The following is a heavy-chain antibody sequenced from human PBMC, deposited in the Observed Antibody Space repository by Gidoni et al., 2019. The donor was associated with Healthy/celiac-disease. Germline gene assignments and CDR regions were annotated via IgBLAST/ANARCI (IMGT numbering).Heavy chain of an antibody. CDR1: GGSFSGYY. CDR2: INHSGST. CDR3: ARGGSSSWYLPMDV. V-gene: IGHV4-34*01. D-gene: IGHD6-13*01. Sequence: QVQLQQWGAGLLKPSETLSLTCAVYGGSFSGYYWSWIRQPPGKGLEWSGEINHSGSTNYNPSLKSRVTISVDTSKNQFSLKLSSVTAADTAVYYCARGGSSSWYLPMDVWGQGTTVTVSS. J-gene: IGHJ6*02.